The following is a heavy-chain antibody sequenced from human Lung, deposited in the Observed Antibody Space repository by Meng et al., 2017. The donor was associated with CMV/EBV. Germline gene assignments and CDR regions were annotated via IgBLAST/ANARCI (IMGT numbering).Heavy chain of an antibody. J-gene: IGHJ1*01. CDR3: LRRSGGSV. CDR2: IPHRGSS. CDR1: VDSITNHNW. V-gene: IGHV4-4*02. Sequence: QVPFLESGTALVNPSETLSLTCVVLVDSITNHNWWAWVRQPPGKGLEWIGEIPHRGSSAYNPSLKSRVSMSIDKSKNQFCLKLTSVTAADTAVYHCLRRSGGSVWGQGTLVTVSS. D-gene: IGHD3-10*01.